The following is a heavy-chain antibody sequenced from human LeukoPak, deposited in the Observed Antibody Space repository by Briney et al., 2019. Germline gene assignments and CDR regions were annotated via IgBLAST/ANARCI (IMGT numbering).Heavy chain of an antibody. CDR2: IGTAGDT. CDR1: GFPFRSYD. J-gene: IGHJ4*02. D-gene: IGHD4/OR15-4a*01. V-gene: IGHV3-13*04. CDR3: ATKVPGTSHFSN. Sequence: GGSLRLSCAASGFPFRSYDFHWVRQAAGKGLEWVSGIGTAGDTYYAGSVKGRFTISRENAKNSLYLQMSSLRAEDTALYYCATKVPGTSHFSNWGQGTLVTVSS.